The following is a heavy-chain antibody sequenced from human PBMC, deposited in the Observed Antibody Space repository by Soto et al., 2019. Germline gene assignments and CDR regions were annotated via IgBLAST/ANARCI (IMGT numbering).Heavy chain of an antibody. J-gene: IGHJ4*02. V-gene: IGHV1-69*10. D-gene: IGHD6-6*01. Sequence: SVKVSCKXSGGTFSSYGISWVRQAPGQGLEWMGRIIPFLGTTNYAQNFQDRLTVTADTSTNTAFMELSSLRSDDTAVYYCAREGYTSSSIHSFLDSWGQGTLVTVSS. CDR3: AREGYTSSSIHSFLDS. CDR1: GGTFSSYG. CDR2: IIPFLGTT.